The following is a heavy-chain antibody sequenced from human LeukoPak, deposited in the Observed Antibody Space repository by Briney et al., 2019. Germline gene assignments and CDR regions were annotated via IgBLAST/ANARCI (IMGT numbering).Heavy chain of an antibody. CDR1: GFTFSDYY. V-gene: IGHV3-11*01. CDR3: ARDIGAYDSRYHYAMDV. CDR2: ISSSGSTI. D-gene: IGHD5-12*01. Sequence: GGSLRLSCAASGFTFSDYYMSWIRQAPGKGLEWVSYISSSGSTIYYADSVKGRFTISRDNSKNTLYLQMNSLRAEDTAVYYCARDIGAYDSRYHYAMDVWGQGTTVTVSS. J-gene: IGHJ6*02.